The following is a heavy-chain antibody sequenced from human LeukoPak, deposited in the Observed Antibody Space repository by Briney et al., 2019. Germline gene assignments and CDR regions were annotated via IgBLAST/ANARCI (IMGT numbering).Heavy chain of an antibody. V-gene: IGHV1-69*04. CDR2: IIPILGIA. CDR1: GGTFSSYA. D-gene: IGHD2-2*01. Sequence: SVKVSCKASGGTFSSYAISWVRQAPGQGLEWMGRIIPILGIANYAQKFQGRVTITTDESTSTAYMELSSLRSEDTAVYYCARGNDVVVPAVPIYYMDVWGKGTTVTVSS. J-gene: IGHJ6*03. CDR3: ARGNDVVVPAVPIYYMDV.